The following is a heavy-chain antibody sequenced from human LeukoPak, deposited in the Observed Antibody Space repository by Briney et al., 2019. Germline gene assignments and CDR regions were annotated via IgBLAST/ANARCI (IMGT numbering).Heavy chain of an antibody. Sequence: PSETLSLTCTVSGGTISSYYWNWIRQPPGKGLEWIGYIHYSGSTKYNSSLKRRVTISLDTSKNQFSLKLSSVTASDTAVYYCARWYSSGWAVDYGGQGTLVTVSS. D-gene: IGHD6-19*01. CDR3: ARWYSSGWAVDY. CDR1: GGTISSYY. J-gene: IGHJ4*02. V-gene: IGHV4-59*08. CDR2: IHYSGST.